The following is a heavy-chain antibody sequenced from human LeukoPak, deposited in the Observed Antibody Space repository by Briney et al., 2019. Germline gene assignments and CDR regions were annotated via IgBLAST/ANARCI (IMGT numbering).Heavy chain of an antibody. D-gene: IGHD5-18*01. V-gene: IGHV1-2*02. Sequence: GASVKVSCKASGYTFTGYYMHWVRQAPGQGLEWMGWINPNSGGTNYAQKFQGRVTMTRDTSISTAYMELSRLRSDDTAVYYCARADVDTAMAVDYWGQGTLVTVSS. J-gene: IGHJ4*02. CDR1: GYTFTGYY. CDR2: INPNSGGT. CDR3: ARADVDTAMAVDY.